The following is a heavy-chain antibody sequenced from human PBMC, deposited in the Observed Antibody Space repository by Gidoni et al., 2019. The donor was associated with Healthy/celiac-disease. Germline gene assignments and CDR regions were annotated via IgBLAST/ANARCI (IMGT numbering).Heavy chain of an antibody. D-gene: IGHD2-15*01. CDR3: ARASGDCSGGSCYDFAFDI. CDR1: AFTFSTYA. V-gene: IGHV3-30-3*01. Sequence: QVQLVESGGGVVQPGRSLRLSCAASAFTFSTYAMPWVRQAPGKGLEWVAVISYDGSNKYYADSVKGRFTISRDNSKNTLYLQMNSLRAEDTAVYYCARASGDCSGGSCYDFAFDIWGQGTMVTVSS. CDR2: ISYDGSNK. J-gene: IGHJ3*02.